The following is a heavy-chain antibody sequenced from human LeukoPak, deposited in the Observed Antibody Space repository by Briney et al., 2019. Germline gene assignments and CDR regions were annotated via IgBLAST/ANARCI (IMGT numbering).Heavy chain of an antibody. V-gene: IGHV4-39*01. CDR1: GGSISSSSYY. D-gene: IGHD3-10*01. CDR3: ARLDMMVRGVTPLITTYYYMDV. J-gene: IGHJ6*03. Sequence: SETLSLTCTVSGGSISSSSYYWGWIRQPPGKGLEWIGSIYYSGSTYYNPSLKSRVTISVDTSKNQFSLKLSSVTAADTAVYYCARLDMMVRGVTPLITTYYYMDVRGKGTTVTVSS. CDR2: IYYSGST.